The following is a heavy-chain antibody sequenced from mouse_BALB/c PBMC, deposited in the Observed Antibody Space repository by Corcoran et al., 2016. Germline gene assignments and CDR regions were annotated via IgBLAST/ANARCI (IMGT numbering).Heavy chain of an antibody. CDR2: IDPANGNT. J-gene: IGHJ1*01. D-gene: IGHD4-1*01. V-gene: IGHV14-3*02. Sequence: EVQLQQSGAELVKPGASVKLSCTASGFNIKDTYMHWVKQRPEQGLEWIGRIDPANGNTKYDPKFQGKATITADTSSNTAYLQLSSLKYEDTAVYYCANWDWYFDVWGAGTTVTVSS. CDR3: ANWDWYFDV. CDR1: GFNIKDTY.